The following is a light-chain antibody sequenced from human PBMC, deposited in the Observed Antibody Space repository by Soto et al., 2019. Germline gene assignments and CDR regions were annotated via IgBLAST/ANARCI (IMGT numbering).Light chain of an antibody. CDR3: QKYNSAPWT. V-gene: IGKV1-27*01. Sequence: DVQMTRSPSSLSASVGDRVPITCRTSQGISNSLAWYQQKPGKVPKLLIHAASTLQSGVPSRFSGSGSGTEFTLTISSLQPEDVATYYCQKYNSAPWTFGQGTKVDIK. CDR1: QGISNS. J-gene: IGKJ1*01. CDR2: AAS.